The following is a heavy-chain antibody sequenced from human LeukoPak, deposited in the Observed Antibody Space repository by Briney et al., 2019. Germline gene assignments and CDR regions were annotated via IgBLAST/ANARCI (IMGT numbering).Heavy chain of an antibody. Sequence: GGSLRLSCAASGFTFSDYYMSWIRQAPGKGLEWISYISSSGSTIYYADSVKGRFTISRDNAKNSLYLQMNSLRAEDTAVYYCARDLSGVTGYTYGRGIDYWGQGTLVTVSS. V-gene: IGHV3-11*04. D-gene: IGHD5-18*01. CDR1: GFTFSDYY. J-gene: IGHJ4*02. CDR2: ISSSGSTI. CDR3: ARDLSGVTGYTYGRGIDY.